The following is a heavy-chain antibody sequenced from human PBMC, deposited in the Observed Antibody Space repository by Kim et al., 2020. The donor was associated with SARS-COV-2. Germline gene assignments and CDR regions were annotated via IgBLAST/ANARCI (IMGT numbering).Heavy chain of an antibody. CDR2: IYYSGST. Sequence: SETLSLTCTVSGGSISSGDYYWSWIRQPPGKGLEWIGYIYYSGSTYYNPSLKSRVTISVDTSKNQFSLKLSSVTAVDTAVYYCARGYCSSTSCPYYYYYYMDVWGKGTTVTVSS. V-gene: IGHV4-30-4*01. J-gene: IGHJ6*03. CDR3: ARGYCSSTSCPYYYYYYMDV. D-gene: IGHD2-2*01. CDR1: GGSISSGDYY.